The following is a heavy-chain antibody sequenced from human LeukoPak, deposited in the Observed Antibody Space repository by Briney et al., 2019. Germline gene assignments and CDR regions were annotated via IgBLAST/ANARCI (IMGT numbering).Heavy chain of an antibody. CDR2: ISRSSCSTT. Sequence: GGSLRLSCAASGFTFSSYEMNWVRQAPGKGLEWVSYISRSSCSTTYYAESVKGRFTISRDNAKNSLYLQMNSLRVEDRAVYYCARDQVSSSGYLDYFDYWGQGALVTVSS. V-gene: IGHV3-48*03. CDR1: GFTFSSYE. J-gene: IGHJ4*02. CDR3: ARDQVSSSGYLDYFDY. D-gene: IGHD3-22*01.